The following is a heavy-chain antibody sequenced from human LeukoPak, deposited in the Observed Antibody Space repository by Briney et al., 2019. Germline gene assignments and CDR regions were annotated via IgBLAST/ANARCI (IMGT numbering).Heavy chain of an antibody. CDR3: ARAPPPASQVDF. CDR2: ICRGGNTI. V-gene: IGHV3-11*01. CDR1: GFTFNDYY. D-gene: IGHD1-14*01. J-gene: IGHJ4*02. Sequence: GGSLRLSCAASGFTFNDYYMSWIRQAPGKGLEWVSYICRGGNTIYYTDSVKGRFTISRDNAKNSLYLQMNILRAEDTAVYYCARAPPPASQVDFWGQRTLVTVSS.